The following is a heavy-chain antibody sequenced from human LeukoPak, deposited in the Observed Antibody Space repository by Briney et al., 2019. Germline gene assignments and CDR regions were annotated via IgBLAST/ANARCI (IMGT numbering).Heavy chain of an antibody. D-gene: IGHD5-18*01. J-gene: IGHJ4*02. CDR1: GFTFSNYN. CDR3: ARVWDGYSGEDY. CDR2: ISSSGSIM. V-gene: IGHV3-48*01. Sequence: PGGSLRLSCAASGFTFSNYNMIWVRQAPGKGLEFVSYISSSGSIMHYADSVRGRFTISRDNAKKSLYLQMNSLRAEDTAVYYCARVWDGYSGEDYWGQGTLVTVSS.